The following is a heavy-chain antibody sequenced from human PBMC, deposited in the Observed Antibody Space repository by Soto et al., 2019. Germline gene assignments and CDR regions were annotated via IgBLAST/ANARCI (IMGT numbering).Heavy chain of an antibody. CDR2: ISWNGNFT. Sequence: EVQLVESGGDMVQPGRSLKLSCVGSGYSFEDYSMHWVRQAPGKGLEWVSGISWNGNFTGYADSVKGRFTISRDNAKNCLFLQMRSLSLEDTALYYCVGGGWFDRGQGTLVTVSS. CDR1: GYSFEDYS. D-gene: IGHD2-21*01. J-gene: IGHJ4*02. CDR3: VGGGWFD. V-gene: IGHV3-9*01.